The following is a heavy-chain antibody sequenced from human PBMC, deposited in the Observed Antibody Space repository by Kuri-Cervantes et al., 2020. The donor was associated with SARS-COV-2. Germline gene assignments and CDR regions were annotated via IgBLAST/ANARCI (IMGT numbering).Heavy chain of an antibody. D-gene: IGHD3-3*01. V-gene: IGHV1-24*01. J-gene: IGHJ4*02. CDR2: FDPEDGET. CDR1: GYTLTDLS. Sequence: ASVKVSCKVSGYTLTDLSMHWVRQAPGKGFEWMGGFDPEDGETIYAQKFQGRVTITADESTSTAYMELSSLRSEDTAVYYCASRVRTTIFGVVIIGVDYWGQGTLVTVSS. CDR3: ASRVRTTIFGVVIIGVDY.